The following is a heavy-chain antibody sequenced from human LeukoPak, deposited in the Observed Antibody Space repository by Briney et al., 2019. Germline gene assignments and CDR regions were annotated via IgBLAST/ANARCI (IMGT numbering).Heavy chain of an antibody. Sequence: PWESLRLSCAASGSTVSAHYMTWVRQAPGKGLEWLSVVYSGGSTYYADSLKGRFTISRDSSKNTLYLQMNTLRAEDTAVYYCALGDPSSSWGQGTLVTVSP. D-gene: IGHD6-13*01. CDR3: ALGDPSSS. CDR2: VYSGGST. V-gene: IGHV3-66*01. J-gene: IGHJ4*02. CDR1: GSTVSAHY.